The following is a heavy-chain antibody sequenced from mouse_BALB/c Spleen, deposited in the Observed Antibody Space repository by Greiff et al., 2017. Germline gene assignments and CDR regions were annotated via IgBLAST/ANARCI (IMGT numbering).Heavy chain of an antibody. J-gene: IGHJ3*01. CDR3: ARSGFAY. V-gene: IGHV1S81*02. CDR2: INPSNGRT. Sequence: QVQLQQPGAELVKPGASVKLSCKASGYTFTSYWMHWVKQRPGQGLEWIGEINPSNGRTNYNEKFKSKATLTVDKSSSTAYMQLSSLTSEDSAVYYCARSGFAYWGQGTLVTVS. CDR1: GYTFTSYW.